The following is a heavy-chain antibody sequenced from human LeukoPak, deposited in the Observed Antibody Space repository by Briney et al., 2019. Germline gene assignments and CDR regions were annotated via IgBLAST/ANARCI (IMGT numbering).Heavy chain of an antibody. CDR1: GGSFSGYY. CDR2: INHSGST. CDR3: ATGRGMDV. Sequence: SETLSLTCAVYGGSFSGYYWSWIRQPPGKGLEWIGEINHSGSTNYNPSLKSRVTISVDTSKKQFSLKMTYVSAADTAVYYCATGRGMDVWGQGTTVTVSS. J-gene: IGHJ6*02. V-gene: IGHV4-34*01.